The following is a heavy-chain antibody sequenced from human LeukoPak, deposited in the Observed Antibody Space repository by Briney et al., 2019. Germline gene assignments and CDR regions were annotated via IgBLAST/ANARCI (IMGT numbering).Heavy chain of an antibody. Sequence: AASVKVSCKASGYTFTGYYMHWVRQAPGQGLEWMGWINPDSGGTNNAQKFQGRVTMTRDTSISTAYMGLSRLRSDDTAVYYCARTFYDTLDSDAFDFWGQGTMVIVSS. J-gene: IGHJ3*01. D-gene: IGHD2/OR15-2a*01. CDR2: INPDSGGT. CDR3: ARTFYDTLDSDAFDF. CDR1: GYTFTGYY. V-gene: IGHV1-2*02.